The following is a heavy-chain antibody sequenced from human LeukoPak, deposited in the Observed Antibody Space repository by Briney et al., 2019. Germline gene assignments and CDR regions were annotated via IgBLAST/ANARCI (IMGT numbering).Heavy chain of an antibody. Sequence: SETLSLTCIVSGDSISSYYWSWIRQPPGKELEWIGYIYYSGSTNYNSSLKSRVTISVDTSENQFSLNLTSVTAADTAVYYCARGYSSSGCYFDSWGQGALVTVSS. CDR2: IYYSGST. D-gene: IGHD6-6*01. CDR3: ARGYSSSGCYFDS. V-gene: IGHV4-59*01. J-gene: IGHJ4*02. CDR1: GDSISSYY.